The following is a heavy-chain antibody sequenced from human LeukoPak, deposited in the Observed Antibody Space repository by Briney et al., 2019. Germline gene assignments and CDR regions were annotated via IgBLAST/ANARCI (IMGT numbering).Heavy chain of an antibody. CDR3: VKDSSSWYGFPHFDC. Sequence: QPGGSLRLSCSASGFTFSSYAMHWVRQAPGKGLEYVSAISSNGGSTYYADSVKGRFTVSRDNSKNTLYLQMSSLRAEDTAVYYCVKDSSSWYGFPHFDCWGQGTLVTVSS. J-gene: IGHJ4*02. D-gene: IGHD6-13*01. CDR2: ISSNGGST. V-gene: IGHV3-64D*06. CDR1: GFTFSSYA.